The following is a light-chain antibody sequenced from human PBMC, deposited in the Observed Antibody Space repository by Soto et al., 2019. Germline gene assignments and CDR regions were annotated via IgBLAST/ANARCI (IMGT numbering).Light chain of an antibody. J-gene: IGLJ1*01. CDR3: SSYTTTGTQV. Sequence: QSALTQPASVSGSPGQSITLSCTGTTSDVGGFDYVSWYQQHLGKAPKPMIFDVSNRPSGVSDRFSGSKSGNTASLTISGLQAEDEADYYCSSYTTTGTQVFGTGPKVTVL. CDR2: DVS. CDR1: TSDVGGFDY. V-gene: IGLV2-14*03.